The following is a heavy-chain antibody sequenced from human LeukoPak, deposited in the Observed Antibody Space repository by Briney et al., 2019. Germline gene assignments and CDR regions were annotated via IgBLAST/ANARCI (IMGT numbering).Heavy chain of an antibody. CDR3: AKRGGLPPLDYYYYYMDV. V-gene: IGHV3-23*01. J-gene: IGHJ6*03. D-gene: IGHD2-21*02. Sequence: PGGSLRRSCPASGFTFSSFAMSWVRQAPGKGLEWVSAISGSGGSTYYADSVKGRFTISRDNSKNTLYLQMNSLRAEDTAVYYCAKRGGLPPLDYYYYYMDVWGKGTTVTVSS. CDR2: ISGSGGST. CDR1: GFTFSSFA.